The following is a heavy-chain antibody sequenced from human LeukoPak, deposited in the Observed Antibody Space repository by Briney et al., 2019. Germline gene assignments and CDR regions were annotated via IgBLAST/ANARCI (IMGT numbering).Heavy chain of an antibody. D-gene: IGHD3-16*01. CDR3: ARYDDLAGS. CDR1: GYTFTKYV. CDR2: INVGNGNT. J-gene: IGHJ5*02. Sequence: ASVKVSCKASGYTFTKYVMHWVRQAPGQRLEWMGWINVGNGNTKYSQKFQGRVTITRDTSASTAYMELSSRRSEAPAVYSCARYDDLAGSWGQGTLVTVPS. V-gene: IGHV1-3*01.